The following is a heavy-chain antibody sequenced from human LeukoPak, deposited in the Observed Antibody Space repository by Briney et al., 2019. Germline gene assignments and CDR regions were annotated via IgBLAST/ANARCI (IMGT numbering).Heavy chain of an antibody. D-gene: IGHD5-12*01. CDR1: GFTFSSYA. CDR2: ISGSGGST. V-gene: IGHV3-23*01. Sequence: PGGSLRLSCAASGFTFSSYAMSWVRQAPGKGLEWVSAISGSGGSTYYADSVKGRLTISRDNSKNTLYLQMNSLRAEDTAVYYCAKCYSGYDFFDYWGQGTLVTVSS. CDR3: AKCYSGYDFFDY. J-gene: IGHJ4*02.